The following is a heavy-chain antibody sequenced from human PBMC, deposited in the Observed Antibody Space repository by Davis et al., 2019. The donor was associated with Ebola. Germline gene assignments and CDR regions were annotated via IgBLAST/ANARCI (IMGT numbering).Heavy chain of an antibody. V-gene: IGHV4-59*01. CDR2: IYYSGST. D-gene: IGHD6-13*01. J-gene: IGHJ4*02. CDR3: ARARSLAAAGMGFDY. Sequence: MPSETLSLTCTVSGGPTSSYYCSWIRQPPGKGLEWIGYIYYSGSTNYHPSLKSRVTISVDTSKNQFSLKMSSVTAADTAVYYCARARSLAAAGMGFDYWGQGTLVTVSS. CDR1: GGPTSSYY.